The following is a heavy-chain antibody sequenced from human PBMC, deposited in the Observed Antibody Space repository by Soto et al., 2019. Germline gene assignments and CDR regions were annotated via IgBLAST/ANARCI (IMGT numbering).Heavy chain of an antibody. Sequence: SETLSLTCTVSGGSISSSSYYWGWIRQPPGKGLEWIGSIYYSGSTYYNPSLKSRVTISVDTSKNQFSLKLSSVTAADTAVYFCARSLVGATTLGFDYWGQGTLVTVSS. J-gene: IGHJ4*02. CDR3: ARSLVGATTLGFDY. V-gene: IGHV4-39*01. CDR1: GGSISSSSYY. CDR2: IYYSGST. D-gene: IGHD1-26*01.